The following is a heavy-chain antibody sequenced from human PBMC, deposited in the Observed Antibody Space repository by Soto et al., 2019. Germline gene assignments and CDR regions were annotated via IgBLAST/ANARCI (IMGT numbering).Heavy chain of an antibody. CDR1: GFIFGDYY. J-gene: IGHJ1*01. CDR2: ISSSGSDA. V-gene: IGHV3-11*06. D-gene: IGHD3-3*01. Sequence: PGGSLRLSCVASGFIFGDYYMNWIRQSPGKGLEWLSYISSSGSDAKSADSLKGRFSISRDNAKNSVYPQMNRLSAEDTAVYYCVRVRGFFEWLDWGLGTLVTVSS. CDR3: VRVRGFFEWLD.